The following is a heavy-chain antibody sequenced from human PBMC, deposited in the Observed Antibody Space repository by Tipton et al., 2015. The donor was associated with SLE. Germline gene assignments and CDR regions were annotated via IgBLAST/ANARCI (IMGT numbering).Heavy chain of an antibody. V-gene: IGHV4-59*08. Sequence: TLSLTCTVSGGSISSYYWSWIRQPPGKGLEWIGYIYYSGSTNYNPSLKSRVTISVDTSKNQFSLKLKSVTAADTAVYYCARHDYGEDDWGQGTLVTVSS. CDR2: IYYSGST. D-gene: IGHD4/OR15-4a*01. CDR1: GGSISSYY. CDR3: ARHDYGEDD. J-gene: IGHJ4*02.